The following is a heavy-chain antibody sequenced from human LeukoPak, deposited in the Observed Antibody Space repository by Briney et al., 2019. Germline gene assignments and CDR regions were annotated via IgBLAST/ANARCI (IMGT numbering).Heavy chain of an antibody. Sequence: GGSLRLSCAASGFNFSSYAMHWVRQAPGKGLEWVAVISYDGSNKYYPDSVKGRFTISRDNSKNTLYLQMNSLRAEDTAVYYCVRALGQQLDYFYYGMDVWGQGTTVTVSS. D-gene: IGHD6-13*01. J-gene: IGHJ6*02. CDR2: ISYDGSNK. CDR3: VRALGQQLDYFYYGMDV. V-gene: IGHV3-30*04. CDR1: GFNFSSYA.